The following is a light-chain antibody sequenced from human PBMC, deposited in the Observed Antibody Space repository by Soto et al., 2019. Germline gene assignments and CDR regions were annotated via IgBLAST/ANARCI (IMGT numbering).Light chain of an antibody. CDR1: QSVSSN. J-gene: IGKJ1*01. CDR3: QQYNNWPL. Sequence: ELLMTQTPATLSVSPGERATLSCRASQSVSSNLAWYQQKPGQAPRLLIYGASTRATGIPARFSGSGSGTEFTLTISSLQSEDFAVYYCQQYNNWPLFGQRAKVDI. CDR2: GAS. V-gene: IGKV3-15*01.